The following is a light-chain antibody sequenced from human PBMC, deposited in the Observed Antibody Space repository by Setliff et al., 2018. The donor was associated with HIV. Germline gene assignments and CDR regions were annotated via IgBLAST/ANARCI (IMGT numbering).Light chain of an antibody. CDR3: CSYVGSTASVV. J-gene: IGLJ2*01. CDR1: SSDVGGSNY. Sequence: QSVLTQPASVSGSPGQSITISCTGTSSDVGGSNYVSWYQQFPGKAPKLILYDVNKRPSGVSSRFSGSKSGNTASLTISGLQAEDDAHYWCCSYVGSTASVVFGGGT. CDR2: DVN. V-gene: IGLV2-23*02.